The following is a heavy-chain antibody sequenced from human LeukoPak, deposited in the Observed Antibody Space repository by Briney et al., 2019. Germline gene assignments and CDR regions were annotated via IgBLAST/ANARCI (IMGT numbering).Heavy chain of an antibody. D-gene: IGHD3-10*01. CDR3: AKRPGGNNDY. CDR2: ISGNGGST. CDR1: GFTFSRYA. J-gene: IGHJ4*02. Sequence: GGSLRLSCVASGFTFSRYAMSWVRQAPGKGLEWVSAISGNGGSTYYADSVKGRFTITRNNPKNTLYLQVKSRRAEDTAVYYCAKRPGGNNDYWVRGTLVTVPS. V-gene: IGHV3-23*01.